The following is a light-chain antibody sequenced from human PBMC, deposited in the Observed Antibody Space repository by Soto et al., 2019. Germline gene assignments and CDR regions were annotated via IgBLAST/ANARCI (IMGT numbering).Light chain of an antibody. CDR2: GAS. Sequence: IMLTQSPATLSVSRGEGATLSCRASQSIGSNLAWYQQKPGQAPRLLIYGASTRATGIPARFSGSGSGTEFTLTISSLQSEDFAVYYCQQYNNWPPGTFGQGTKVDIK. V-gene: IGKV3-15*01. CDR1: QSIGSN. CDR3: QQYNNWPPGT. J-gene: IGKJ1*01.